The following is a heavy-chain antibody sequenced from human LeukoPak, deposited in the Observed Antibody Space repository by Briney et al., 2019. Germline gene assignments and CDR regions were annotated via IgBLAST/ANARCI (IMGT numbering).Heavy chain of an antibody. CDR1: GYTFTSYY. Sequence: ASVKVSCKASGYTFTSYYMHWVRQAPGQGLEWMGISNPSGGSTSDAQKFQGRVTMTRDTSTSTVYMELSSLRSEDTAVYYCARAPTYYYDSSGYSPDYWGQGTLVTVSS. CDR2: SNPSGGST. V-gene: IGHV1-46*01. D-gene: IGHD3-22*01. CDR3: ARAPTYYYDSSGYSPDY. J-gene: IGHJ4*02.